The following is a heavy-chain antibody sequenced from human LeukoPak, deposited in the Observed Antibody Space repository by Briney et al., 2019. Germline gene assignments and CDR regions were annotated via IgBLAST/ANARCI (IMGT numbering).Heavy chain of an antibody. CDR1: GFIFSGYA. CDR3: AKDRNPDGKNSLDY. CDR2: IYRSGGTT. J-gene: IGHJ4*02. D-gene: IGHD5-24*01. V-gene: IGHV3-23*03. Sequence: GGSLRLSCEGSGFIFSGYARNWVRQTPEKGLEWVALIYRSGGTTYYADSVKGRFTISRENSRDTVYLQMNSLRVDDTARYCCAKDRNPDGKNSLDYWGQGTQVTVSS.